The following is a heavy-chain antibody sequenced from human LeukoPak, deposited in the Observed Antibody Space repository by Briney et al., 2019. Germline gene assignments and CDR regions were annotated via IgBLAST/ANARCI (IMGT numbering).Heavy chain of an antibody. CDR2: INPNSGGT. CDR1: GYTFIGYY. J-gene: IGHJ4*02. CDR3: ARVKNYYDSSGYLYYFDY. V-gene: IGHV1-2*02. Sequence: ASVKVSCRASGYTFIGYYIHWVRQAPGQGLEWMGWINPNSGGTNYAQKFRGRVTMTRDTSISTAYMELSRLTSDDTAFYYCARVKNYYDSSGYLYYFDYWGQGTLVTVSS. D-gene: IGHD3-22*01.